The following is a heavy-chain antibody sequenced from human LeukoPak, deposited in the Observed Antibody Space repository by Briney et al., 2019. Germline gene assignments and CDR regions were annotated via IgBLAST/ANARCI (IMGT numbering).Heavy chain of an antibody. Sequence: PGGSLRLSCAASGFTFSSYAMSWVRQAPGKGLEWVSAISGSGGSTYYADSVKGRFTISRDNSKDTLYLQMNSLRAEDTAVYYCAKDPADDYGDYYYFDYWGQGTLVTVSS. CDR3: AKDPADDYGDYYYFDY. CDR2: ISGSGGST. J-gene: IGHJ4*02. D-gene: IGHD4-17*01. CDR1: GFTFSSYA. V-gene: IGHV3-23*01.